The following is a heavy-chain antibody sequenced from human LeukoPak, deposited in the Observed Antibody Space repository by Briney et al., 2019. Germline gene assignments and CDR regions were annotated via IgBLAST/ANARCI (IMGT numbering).Heavy chain of an antibody. Sequence: PGGSLRLSCAASGFTFSDYYMSWVRQAPGKGLEWVSSISGSDGTTYYADSVKGRFTISRDNSKNTLYLQMNSLRAEDTAVYYCAKEGSYYYYYMDVWGKGTTVTVSS. V-gene: IGHV3-23*01. CDR3: AKEGSYYYYYMDV. CDR1: GFTFSDYY. CDR2: ISGSDGTT. J-gene: IGHJ6*03.